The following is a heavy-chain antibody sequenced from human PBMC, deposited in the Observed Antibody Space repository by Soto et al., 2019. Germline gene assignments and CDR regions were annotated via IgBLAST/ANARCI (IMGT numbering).Heavy chain of an antibody. Sequence: PSETLSLTCTVSGDSISSNNNYWSWIRQPPGEGLEWIGFISYSGTTSYSPSLKSRVAISLDTSKNQFSLSLSSVTAADTAVYYFAREGALLYGGNPDYYYTVGVWGQGTTVTVSS. D-gene: IGHD4-17*01. CDR3: AREGALLYGGNPDYYYTVGV. V-gene: IGHV4-30-4*01. J-gene: IGHJ6*02. CDR2: ISYSGTT. CDR1: GDSISSNNNY.